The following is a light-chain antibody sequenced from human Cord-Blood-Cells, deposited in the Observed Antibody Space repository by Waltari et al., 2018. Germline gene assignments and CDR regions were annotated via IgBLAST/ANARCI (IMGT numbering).Light chain of an antibody. Sequence: DIQMTQSPSSLSASVGDRVTITCQASQDISNYLNWYQQKPGKAPKLLIYDASNFETGVPSRFSGSGSGTDFTFTISSLQPEDIATYYCQQYGNLPITFGQGTRLEIK. J-gene: IGKJ5*01. CDR3: QQYGNLPIT. CDR1: QDISNY. CDR2: DAS. V-gene: IGKV1-33*01.